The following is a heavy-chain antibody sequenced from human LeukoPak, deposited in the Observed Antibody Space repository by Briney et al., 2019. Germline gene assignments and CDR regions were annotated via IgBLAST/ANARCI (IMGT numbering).Heavy chain of an antibody. D-gene: IGHD5-18*01. J-gene: IGHJ4*02. CDR2: IHYSGST. Sequence: PGGSLRLSCAASGFTFSSYAMSWIRQPPGKGLEWIGSIHYSGSTYYNPSLKSRVTISVDTSKNQFSLKLSSVTAADTAVHYCARQIGYSFGYPDYWGQGTLVTVSS. CDR3: ARQIGYSFGYPDY. CDR1: GFTFSSYA. V-gene: IGHV4-39*01.